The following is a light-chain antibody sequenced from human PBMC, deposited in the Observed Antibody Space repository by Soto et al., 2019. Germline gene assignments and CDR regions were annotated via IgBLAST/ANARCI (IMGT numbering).Light chain of an antibody. CDR3: QQDVSSPWE. J-gene: IGKJ1*01. CDR2: GAS. V-gene: IGKV3-20*01. CDR1: QSVSSSY. Sequence: EIVLLQSPRTLSLTPGERATLSCRASQSVSSSYLAWYQQKPGQAPRLLIYGASSRATGIPGRFTGSGSGTDFTLTISRLEPEDFAVYYCQQDVSSPWEFVLGTKV.